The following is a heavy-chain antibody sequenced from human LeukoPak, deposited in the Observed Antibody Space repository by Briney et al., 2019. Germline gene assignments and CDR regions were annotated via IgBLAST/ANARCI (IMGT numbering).Heavy chain of an antibody. Sequence: GGSLRLSCAASGFTFSSYAMSWVRQAPGKGLEWVSAISGSGSSTYYADSVKGRFTISRDNSKNTLYLQMNSLRAEDTAVYYCANEEPLYDYVWGSYLDYWGQGTLVTVSS. CDR2: ISGSGSST. CDR1: GFTFSSYA. J-gene: IGHJ4*02. V-gene: IGHV3-23*01. D-gene: IGHD3-16*01. CDR3: ANEEPLYDYVWGSYLDY.